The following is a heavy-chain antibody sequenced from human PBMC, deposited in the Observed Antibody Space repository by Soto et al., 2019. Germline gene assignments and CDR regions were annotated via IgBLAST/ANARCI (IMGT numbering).Heavy chain of an antibody. CDR2: ISGSGGST. CDR3: AKPSYSGYDRASFDY. J-gene: IGHJ4*02. Sequence: EVQLLESGGGLVQPGGSLRLSCAASGFTFSSYTMSWVRQAPGKGLEWVSAISGSGGSTYYADSVKGRFTISRDNSKNTLYLQMNSLRAEDTAVYYCAKPSYSGYDRASFDYWGQGTLVTVSS. V-gene: IGHV3-23*01. CDR1: GFTFSSYT. D-gene: IGHD5-12*01.